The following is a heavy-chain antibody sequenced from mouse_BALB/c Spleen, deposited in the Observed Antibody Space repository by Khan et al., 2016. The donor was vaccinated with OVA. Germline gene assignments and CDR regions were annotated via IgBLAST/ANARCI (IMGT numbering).Heavy chain of an antibody. CDR1: GFSLSRYN. V-gene: IGHV2-6-4*01. CDR2: IWGGGST. J-gene: IGHJ4*01. CDR3: ARAYGTSLGYYAMDY. D-gene: IGHD1-1*01. Sequence: QVRLQQSGPGLVAPSQSLSITCTVSGFSLSRYNIHWVRQPPGKGLEWLGMIWGGGSTDYNSPLKSRLSISKDNSKSQVFLKMNSLQTDDTAMYYCARAYGTSLGYYAMDYWGQGTSVTVSS.